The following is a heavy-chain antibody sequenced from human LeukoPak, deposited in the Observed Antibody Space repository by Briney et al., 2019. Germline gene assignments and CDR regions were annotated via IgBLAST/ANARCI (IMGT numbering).Heavy chain of an antibody. CDR3: ARDTVWFGSFGYYYMDV. D-gene: IGHD3-10*01. V-gene: IGHV4-4*07. Sequence: SETLSLTCTVSGGSISSYYWSWIRQPAGKGLEWIGRIYTSGSTNYNPSLKSRVTMSVDTSKNQFSLELSSVTAADTAVYYCARDTVWFGSFGYYYMDVWGKGTTVTVSS. CDR1: GGSISSYY. J-gene: IGHJ6*03. CDR2: IYTSGST.